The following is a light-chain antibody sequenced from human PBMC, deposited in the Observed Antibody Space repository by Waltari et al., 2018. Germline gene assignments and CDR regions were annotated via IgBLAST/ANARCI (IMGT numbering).Light chain of an antibody. CDR2: DVT. CDR3: SAYAIAITPVL. Sequence: QSALTQPASVSGSPGQSITISCTGTGHEVGPYNSVSWYQQHPGKAPKPMIYDVTNRASGVSSRFSGSKSGNTASLTISGLQAEDEADYYCSAYAIAITPVLFGGGTKVTVL. V-gene: IGLV2-14*01. J-gene: IGLJ2*01. CDR1: GHEVGPYNS.